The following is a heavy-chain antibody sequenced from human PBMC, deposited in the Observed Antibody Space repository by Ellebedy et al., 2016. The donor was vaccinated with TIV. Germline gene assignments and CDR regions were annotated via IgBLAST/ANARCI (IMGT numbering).Heavy chain of an antibody. Sequence: GGSLRLSCAASGYTFDDYAMHWVRQTPGKGLEWVSGISWSSGHIGYADSVKGRFTISRDNAKNSVYLQMNSLRAEDTAFYYCAKDGDSYGSGSYFHYWGQGILVTVSS. CDR2: ISWSSGHI. D-gene: IGHD3-10*01. CDR3: AKDGDSYGSGSYFHY. CDR1: GYTFDDYA. V-gene: IGHV3-9*01. J-gene: IGHJ4*02.